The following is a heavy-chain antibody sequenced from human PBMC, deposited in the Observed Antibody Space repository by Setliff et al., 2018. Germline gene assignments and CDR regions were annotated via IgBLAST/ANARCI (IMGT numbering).Heavy chain of an antibody. V-gene: IGHV7-4-1*01. CDR3: ARDLPTEYETIRDTFDV. D-gene: IGHD2-21*01. CDR2: INTKTATP. CDR1: GYTISSYP. Sequence: ASVKVSCKVSGYTISSYPLNWVRQAPGQGLEWMGWINTKTATPSYAQGFTGRFVFSLDTSASTAHLQIDSLTSEDTAVYYCARDLPTEYETIRDTFDVWGQGTMVTVSS. J-gene: IGHJ3*01.